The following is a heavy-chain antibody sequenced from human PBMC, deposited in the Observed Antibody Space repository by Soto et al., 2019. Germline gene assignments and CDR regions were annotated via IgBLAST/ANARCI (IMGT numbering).Heavy chain of an antibody. CDR3: SLNYYGSGSYLVGGMDV. Sequence: PDQLGLTYAVYGGYFRGYYWWWVRQPPGKGLEWIGEINHSGSTNYNPSLKSRVTISVDTSKNQFSLKLSSVTAADTAVYYCSLNYYGSGSYLVGGMDVWGQGTTVT. V-gene: IGHV4-34*01. D-gene: IGHD3-10*01. J-gene: IGHJ6*02. CDR2: INHSGST. CDR1: GGYFRGYY.